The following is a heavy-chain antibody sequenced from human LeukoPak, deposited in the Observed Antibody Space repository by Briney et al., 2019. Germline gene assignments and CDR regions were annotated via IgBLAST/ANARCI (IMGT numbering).Heavy chain of an antibody. CDR1: GFTVSSNY. J-gene: IGHJ4*02. CDR3: ARLNYDFWSGSPIGAFDY. V-gene: IGHV3-53*01. D-gene: IGHD3-3*01. Sequence: GGSLRLSCAASGFTVSSNYMSWVRQAPGKGLEWVSVVYSGGSTYYADSVKGRFTISRDNSKNTLYLQMNSLRAEDTAVYYCARLNYDFWSGSPIGAFDYWGQGTLVTVSS. CDR2: VYSGGST.